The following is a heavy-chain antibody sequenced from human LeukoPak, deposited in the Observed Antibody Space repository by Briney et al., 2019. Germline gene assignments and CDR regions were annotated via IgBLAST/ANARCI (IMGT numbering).Heavy chain of an antibody. CDR2: ISSSGSTI. D-gene: IGHD1-7*01. CDR3: ARADWNYVFVDY. Sequence: TGGSLRLSCAASGFTFSSYEMNWVRQAPGKGLEWVSYISSSGSTIYYADSVKGRFTISRDNAKNSLYLQTNSLRAEDTAVYYCARADWNYVFVDYWGQGTLVTVSS. CDR1: GFTFSSYE. V-gene: IGHV3-48*03. J-gene: IGHJ4*02.